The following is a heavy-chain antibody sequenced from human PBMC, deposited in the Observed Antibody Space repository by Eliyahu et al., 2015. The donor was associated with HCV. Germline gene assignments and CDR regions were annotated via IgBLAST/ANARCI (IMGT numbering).Heavy chain of an antibody. CDR2: ISSSSSYI. CDR1: GFXFSXXS. V-gene: IGHV3-21*01. D-gene: IGHD5-18*01. CDR3: ARDLGYSYGLELDYFDY. Sequence: EVQLVESGGGLVKPGGSLRLSCAAXGFXFSXXSMHWVRQAPGKGLEWVSSISSSSSYIYYADSVKGRFTISRDNAKNSLYLQMNSLRAEDTAVYYCARDLGYSYGLELDYFDYWGQGTLVTVSS. J-gene: IGHJ4*02.